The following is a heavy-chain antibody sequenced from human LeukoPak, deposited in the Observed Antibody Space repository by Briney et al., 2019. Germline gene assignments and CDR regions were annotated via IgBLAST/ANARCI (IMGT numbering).Heavy chain of an antibody. J-gene: IGHJ4*02. CDR1: GFIFSSYS. D-gene: IGHD6-13*01. CDR2: ISNNGGRI. CDR3: ARGYTSSWSRYYFDF. Sequence: GGSLRLSCAASGFIFSSYSMHWVRQAPGKGLECVSGISNNGGRIYYANSVKGRFTISRDNSKNTLYLQMGSLRTEDMAVYYCARGYTSSWSRYYFDFRGQGTLVTVSS. V-gene: IGHV3-64*01.